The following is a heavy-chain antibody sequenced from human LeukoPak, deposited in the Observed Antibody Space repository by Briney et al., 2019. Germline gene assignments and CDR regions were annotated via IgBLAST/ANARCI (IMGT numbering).Heavy chain of an antibody. CDR1: GFTFSSSS. CDR3: ARGAGARAPDY. CDR2: ISGSSTYI. V-gene: IGHV3-21*06. D-gene: IGHD1-14*01. J-gene: IGHJ4*01. Sequence: PGGSLRLSCTGSGFTFSSSSMNWVRQAPGKGLEWVSSISGSSTYIYYADPVKGRFTISRDNAKSSLYLQMTSLSAGDPAVYYCARGAGARAPDYWGQGTLVTVPS.